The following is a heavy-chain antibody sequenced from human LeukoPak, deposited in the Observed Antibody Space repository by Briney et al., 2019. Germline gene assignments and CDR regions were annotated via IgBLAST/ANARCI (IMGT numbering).Heavy chain of an antibody. CDR2: INHSGST. Sequence: SETLSLTCAVYGGSFSGYYWSWIRQPPGKGPEWIGEINHSGSTNYNPSLKSRVTISVDTSKNQFSLKLSSVTAADTAVYYCARGGTELRYFDWAQYYFDYWGQGTLVTVSS. J-gene: IGHJ4*02. CDR3: ARGGTELRYFDWAQYYFDY. V-gene: IGHV4-34*01. D-gene: IGHD3-9*01. CDR1: GGSFSGYY.